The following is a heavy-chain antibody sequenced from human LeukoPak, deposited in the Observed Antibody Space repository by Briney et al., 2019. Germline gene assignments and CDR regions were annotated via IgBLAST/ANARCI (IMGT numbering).Heavy chain of an antibody. V-gene: IGHV3-48*04. CDR3: ARDHNYAFDN. J-gene: IGHJ4*02. CDR2: VGISSGNT. D-gene: IGHD1-1*01. Sequence: GGSLRLSCAASGFTFSDYSMNWVRQAPGKGLEWISYVGISSGNTKYADSVKGRFTISGDSARNSLYLQMSSLRVEDTAVYYCARDHNYAFDNWGQGALVTVSS. CDR1: GFTFSDYS.